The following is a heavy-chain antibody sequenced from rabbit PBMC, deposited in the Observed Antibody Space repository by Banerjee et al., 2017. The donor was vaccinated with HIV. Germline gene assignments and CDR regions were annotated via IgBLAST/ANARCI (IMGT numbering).Heavy chain of an antibody. J-gene: IGHJ4*01. CDR3: ARGVSSSGYYPYFDL. Sequence: QEQLEESRGGLVQPEGSLTLTCTASGFDLSSYYYMCWVRQAPGKGLEWIGCINVGSNNTAYASWAKGRFTISKTSSTTVTLQMTSLTAADTATYFCARGVSSSGYYPYFDLWGPGTLVTVS. CDR1: GFDLSSYYY. CDR2: INVGSNNT. V-gene: IGHV1S45*01. D-gene: IGHD1-1*01.